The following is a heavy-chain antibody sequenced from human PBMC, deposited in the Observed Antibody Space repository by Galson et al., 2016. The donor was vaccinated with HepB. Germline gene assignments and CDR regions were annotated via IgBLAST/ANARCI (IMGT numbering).Heavy chain of an antibody. Sequence: SLRLSCAASGFPFSDFSMDWIRQAPGKGLEYVSHISSGGHDTNYADSVEGRFTISRDNAKKSVYLQMHSLRAEDTAVYYCARPECSAGGSYFDYWGQGPLVTVAA. D-gene: IGHD2-8*02. V-gene: IGHV3-11*06. CDR3: ARPECSAGGSYFDY. CDR1: GFPFSDFS. CDR2: ISSGGHDT. J-gene: IGHJ4*02.